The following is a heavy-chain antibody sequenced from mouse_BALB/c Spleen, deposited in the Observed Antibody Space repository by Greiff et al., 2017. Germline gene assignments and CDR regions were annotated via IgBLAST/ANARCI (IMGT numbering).Heavy chain of an antibody. CDR1: GYSFTGYY. CDR2: INPYNGAT. V-gene: IGHV1-31*01. J-gene: IGHJ4*01. CDR3: ARSLSTMTPMDY. D-gene: IGHD2-4*01. Sequence: EVQLQQSGPELVKPGASVKISCKASGYSFTGYYMHWVKQSHVKSLEWIGRINPYNGATSYNQNFKDKASLTVDKSSSTAYMELHSLTSEDSAVYYCARSLSTMTPMDYWGQGTSVTVSS.